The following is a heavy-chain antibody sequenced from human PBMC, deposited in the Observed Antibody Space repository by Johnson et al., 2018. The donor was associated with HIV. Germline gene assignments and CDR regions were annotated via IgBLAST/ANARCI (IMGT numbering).Heavy chain of an antibody. V-gene: IGHV3-30*18. Sequence: QVQLVESGGSVVRPGGSLRLSCAASGFTFDDYGMSWVRQAPDKGLEWVAVISFDGSDKYYADSVKGRFTISRDNSKSTLYLQMNSLRPEDTAVYYCAKERRAPRAFDIWGQGTMLTVSS. CDR2: ISFDGSDK. J-gene: IGHJ3*02. CDR3: AKERRAPRAFDI. CDR1: GFTFDDYG.